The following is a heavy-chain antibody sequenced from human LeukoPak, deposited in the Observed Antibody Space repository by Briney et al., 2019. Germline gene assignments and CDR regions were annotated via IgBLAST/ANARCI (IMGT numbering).Heavy chain of an antibody. CDR3: AKDIVLMVYATSLFDY. V-gene: IGHV3-23*01. Sequence: GGSLRLSCAASGFTFSSYAMRWVRQAPGKGLEWVSAISGSGGSTYYADSVRGRFTISRDNSKNTLYLQMNSLRAEDTAVYYCAKDIVLMVYATSLFDYWGQGTLVTVSS. CDR1: GFTFSSYA. CDR2: ISGSGGST. D-gene: IGHD2-8*01. J-gene: IGHJ4*02.